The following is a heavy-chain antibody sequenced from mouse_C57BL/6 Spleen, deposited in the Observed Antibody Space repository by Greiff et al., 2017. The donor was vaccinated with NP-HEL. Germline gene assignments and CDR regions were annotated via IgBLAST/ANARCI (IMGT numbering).Heavy chain of an antibody. CDR3: TDYGSSSYYFDD. J-gene: IGHJ2*01. CDR2: IDPETGGT. CDR1: GYTFTDYE. Sequence: VQLQQSGAELVRPGASVTLSCKASGYTFTDYEMHWVKQTPVHGLEWIGAIDPETGGTAYNQKFKGKAILTADKSSSTAYMELRSLTSEDSAVYYCTDYGSSSYYFDDWGQGTTLTVSS. V-gene: IGHV1-15*01. D-gene: IGHD1-1*01.